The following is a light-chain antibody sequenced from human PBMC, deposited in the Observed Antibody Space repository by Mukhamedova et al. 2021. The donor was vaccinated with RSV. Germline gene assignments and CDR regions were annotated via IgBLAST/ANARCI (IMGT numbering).Light chain of an antibody. CDR1: GDKY. Sequence: GDKYACWYQQKPGQSPVLVIYQDSKRPSGIPERFSGSNSGNTATLTISGTQAMDEADYYCQAWDSFGGGTKLTVI. CDR2: QDS. J-gene: IGLJ2*01. CDR3: QAWDS. V-gene: IGLV3-1*01.